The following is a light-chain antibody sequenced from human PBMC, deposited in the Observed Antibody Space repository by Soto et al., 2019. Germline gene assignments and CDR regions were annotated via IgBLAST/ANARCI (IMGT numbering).Light chain of an antibody. CDR2: AAS. CDR3: QQSYSTPIT. CDR1: QSIASY. V-gene: IGKV1-39*01. Sequence: PMTQSPSSLSASVGDRVTITCRAGQSIASYLNWYQQKEGKAPKFLIYAASSLQSGVPSRFSGSGSGTDFTITISSLQPEDFATYFCQQSYSTPITFGQGTRLENK. J-gene: IGKJ5*01.